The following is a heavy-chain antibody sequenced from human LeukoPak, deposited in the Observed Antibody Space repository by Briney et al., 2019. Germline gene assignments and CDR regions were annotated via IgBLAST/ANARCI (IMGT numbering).Heavy chain of an antibody. CDR1: GFTFSSYS. J-gene: IGHJ4*02. D-gene: IGHD6-6*01. Sequence: GGSLRLSCAASGFTFSSYSMNWVRQAPGKGLEWVSSISSSSSYIYYADSVKGRFTISRDNAKNSLYLQMNSLRAEDTAVYYCARDPTQLAARKPFDYWGQGTLVTVSS. V-gene: IGHV3-21*01. CDR3: ARDPTQLAARKPFDY. CDR2: ISSSSSYI.